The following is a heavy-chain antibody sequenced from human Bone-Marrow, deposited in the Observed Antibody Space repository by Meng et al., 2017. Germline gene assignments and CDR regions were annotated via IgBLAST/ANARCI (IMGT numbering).Heavy chain of an antibody. D-gene: IGHD2-15*01. CDR1: GFTFDDYA. V-gene: IGHV3-23*01. Sequence: GESLKISCAASGFTFDDYAMHWVRQAPGKGLEWVSAISGSGGSTYYADSVKGRFTISRDNSKNTLYLQMNSLRAEDTAVYYCAKGPRGGGFDYWGQGTLVTVSS. CDR3: AKGPRGGGFDY. J-gene: IGHJ4*02. CDR2: ISGSGGST.